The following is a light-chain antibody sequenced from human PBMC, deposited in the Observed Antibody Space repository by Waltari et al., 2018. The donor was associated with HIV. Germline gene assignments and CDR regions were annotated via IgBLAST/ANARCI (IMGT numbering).Light chain of an antibody. CDR3: QQYFQPPLT. V-gene: IGKV4-1*01. J-gene: IGKJ3*01. Sequence: DIVMTQSQESLVVSLGERATITCKSRQNILYKSNSRNYVAWYQKKLGQSPTLLIYWASTRQSGVPDRFSGSGSGTNFTLTINTLQAEDVGVYYCQQYFQPPLTFGPGTKV. CDR1: QNILYKSNSRNY. CDR2: WAS.